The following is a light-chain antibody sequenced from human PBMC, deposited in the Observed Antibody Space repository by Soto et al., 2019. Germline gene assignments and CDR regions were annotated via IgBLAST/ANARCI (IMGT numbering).Light chain of an antibody. CDR3: FQHYRHPPWT. J-gene: IGKJ1*01. CDR1: QAIRDD. CDR2: AAS. Sequence: DIQMTQSPSSLSASVGDTVTITCRASQAIRDDLTWYQQKPGKAPKRLIYAASSLQSGVPSRFSSSGCETAVSLTASSLQPEDSATYYCFQHYRHPPWTFGQGTKVEIK. V-gene: IGKV1-17*01.